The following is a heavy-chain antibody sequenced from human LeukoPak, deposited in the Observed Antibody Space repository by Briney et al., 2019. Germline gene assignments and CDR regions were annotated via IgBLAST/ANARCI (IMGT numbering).Heavy chain of an antibody. CDR2: IWYDGSNK. CDR1: GFTFSSYG. D-gene: IGHD6-19*01. V-gene: IGHV3-33*01. J-gene: IGHJ4*02. Sequence: GGSLRLSCAASGFTFSSYGMHWVRQAQGKGLEWVAVIWYDGSNKYYADSVKGRFTISRDNSKNTLYLQMNSLRAEDTAVYYCARERRGVAGTCDYWGQGTLVTVSS. CDR3: ARERRGVAGTCDY.